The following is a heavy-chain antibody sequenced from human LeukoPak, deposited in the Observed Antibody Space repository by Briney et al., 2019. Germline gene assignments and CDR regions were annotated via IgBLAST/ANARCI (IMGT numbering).Heavy chain of an antibody. J-gene: IGHJ6*02. CDR2: ISYDGSNE. CDR3: ARFTALDYGMDV. Sequence: GGSLRLSCAASGFTFSSYGMHWVRQAPGKGLEWVALISYDGSNEYYADSVKGRFTISRDNSKNTLYLQMNSLRAEDTAVYYCARFTALDYGMDVWGQGTTVTVSS. CDR1: GFTFSSYG. V-gene: IGHV3-30*03. D-gene: IGHD3-3*02.